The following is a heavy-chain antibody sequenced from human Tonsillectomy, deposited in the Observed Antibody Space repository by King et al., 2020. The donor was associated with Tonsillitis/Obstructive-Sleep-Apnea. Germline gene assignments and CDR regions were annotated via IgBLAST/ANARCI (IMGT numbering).Heavy chain of an antibody. CDR3: ARLVTVVFDP. V-gene: IGHV4-59*08. CDR1: GGSISSYY. J-gene: IGHJ5*02. CDR2: INYSGST. D-gene: IGHD2-2*01. Sequence: VQLQESGPGLVKPSETLSLTCTVSGGSISSYYWNWIRQPPGKGLEWIGYINYSGSTNYNPSLKSRVTISVDMSKNHFSLKLTSVTAADTAVYHCARLVTVVFDPWGQGTLVTVSS.